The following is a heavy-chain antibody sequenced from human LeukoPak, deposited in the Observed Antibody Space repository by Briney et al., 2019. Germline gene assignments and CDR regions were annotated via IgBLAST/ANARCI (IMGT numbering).Heavy chain of an antibody. J-gene: IGHJ4*02. Sequence: PGGSLRLSCVASRFTFNTYAVNWVCQAPGKGLEWVSAISSNGDFTYYADSVRGRFTISRDNSKNTVFLQMNSLRADDTAVYYCATVKRDCSGGTCYSYDYWGQGTLVTVSS. D-gene: IGHD2-15*01. CDR3: ATVKRDCSGGTCYSYDY. CDR2: ISSNGDFT. CDR1: RFTFNTYA. V-gene: IGHV3-23*01.